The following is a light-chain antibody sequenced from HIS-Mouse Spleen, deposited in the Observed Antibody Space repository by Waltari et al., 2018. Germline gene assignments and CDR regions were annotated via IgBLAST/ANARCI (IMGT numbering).Light chain of an antibody. CDR2: DVS. CDR1: SSDVGGYHY. J-gene: IGLJ1*01. CDR3: SSYTSSSTYV. Sequence: QSALTQPRSVSGSPGQSVTISCTGTSSDVGGYHYVSWYQQPPGKAPKLMIYDVSNRPSGVSNRFSGSKSGNTASLTISGLQAEDEADYYCSSYTSSSTYVFGTGTKVTVL. V-gene: IGLV2-14*03.